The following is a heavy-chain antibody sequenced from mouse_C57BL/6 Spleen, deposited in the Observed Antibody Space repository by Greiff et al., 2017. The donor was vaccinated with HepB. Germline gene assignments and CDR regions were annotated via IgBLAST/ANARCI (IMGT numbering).Heavy chain of an antibody. CDR1: GYAFSSSW. Sequence: VQLQQSGPELVKPGASVKISCKASGYAFSSSWMNWVKQRPGKGLEWIGRIYPGDGDTNYNGKFKGKATLTADKSSSTAYMQLSSLTSEDSAVYFCASTEDYIYAMDYWGQGTSVTVSS. J-gene: IGHJ4*01. D-gene: IGHD2-4*01. CDR3: ASTEDYIYAMDY. CDR2: IYPGDGDT. V-gene: IGHV1-82*01.